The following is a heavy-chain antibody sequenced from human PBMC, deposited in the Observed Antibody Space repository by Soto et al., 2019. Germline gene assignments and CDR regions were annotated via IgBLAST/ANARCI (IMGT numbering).Heavy chain of an antibody. D-gene: IGHD6-19*01. J-gene: IGHJ3*02. CDR3: ARSLYSSGWYGAFDI. Sequence: SETLSLTCTVSGGSISSYYWSWIRQPPGKGLEWIGYIYYSGSTNYNPSLKSRVTISVDTSKNQFSLKLSSVTAADTAVYYCARSLYSSGWYGAFDIWGQGTMVTVSS. CDR1: GGSISSYY. CDR2: IYYSGST. V-gene: IGHV4-59*01.